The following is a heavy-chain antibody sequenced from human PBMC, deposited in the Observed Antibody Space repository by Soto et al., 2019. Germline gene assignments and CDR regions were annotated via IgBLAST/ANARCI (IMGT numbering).Heavy chain of an antibody. CDR3: ARDGSDSYGLDV. V-gene: IGHV4-4*07. CDR1: GGSISSYY. CDR2: IYNGGNT. J-gene: IGHJ6*02. Sequence: KPSETLSLTCTVSGGSISSYYWSWIRQSAGTGLEWIGRIYNGGNTQYNPSLKSRVTMSADTSKNQFSLRLNSVTAADTAVYYCARDGSDSYGLDVWGQGTTVTVSS. D-gene: IGHD3-10*01.